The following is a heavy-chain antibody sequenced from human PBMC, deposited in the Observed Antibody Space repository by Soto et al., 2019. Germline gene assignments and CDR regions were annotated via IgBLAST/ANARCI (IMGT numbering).Heavy chain of an antibody. CDR1: GGSFSGYY. CDR3: ASGPDYDILTGYPRGNYYFDY. D-gene: IGHD3-9*01. CDR2: INHSGST. J-gene: IGHJ4*02. V-gene: IGHV4-34*01. Sequence: SETLSLTCAVYGGSFSGYYWSWIRQPPGKGLEWIGEINHSGSTNYNPSLKSRVTISVDTSKNQFSLKLSSVTAADTAVYYCASGPDYDILTGYPRGNYYFDYWGQGTLVTVSS.